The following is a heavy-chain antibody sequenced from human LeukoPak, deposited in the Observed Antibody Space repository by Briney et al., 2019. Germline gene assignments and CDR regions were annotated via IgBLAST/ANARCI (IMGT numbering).Heavy chain of an antibody. CDR1: GLTFSSYA. V-gene: IGHV3-23*01. D-gene: IGHD6-13*01. CDR2: ISGSGGST. CDR3: AKVPSSSWYKGIDY. Sequence: PGGSLRLSCEASGLTFSSYAMSWVRQAPGKGLQWVSSISGSGGSTYYADSVKGQFTISRDNSKNTLFLQMNSLRAEDTAVYYCAKVPSSSWYKGIDYWGQGALVTVSS. J-gene: IGHJ4*02.